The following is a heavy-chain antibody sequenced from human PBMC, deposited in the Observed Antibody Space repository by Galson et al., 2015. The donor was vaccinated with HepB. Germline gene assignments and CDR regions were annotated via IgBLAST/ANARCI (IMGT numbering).Heavy chain of an antibody. CDR3: ARPRTSVNYYYGVDV. D-gene: IGHD3/OR15-3a*01. CDR2: IYPADSNT. Sequence: QSGAEVKRPGESLKISCTGSGYSFTSYWNGWVRQMPGKGLEWMGIIYPADSNTRYSPSFQGKVTISADRSINTAYLQWSGLKASDTATYYCARPRTSVNYYYGVDVWCQGATFTVSS. CDR1: GYSFTSYW. J-gene: IGHJ6*02. V-gene: IGHV5-51*01.